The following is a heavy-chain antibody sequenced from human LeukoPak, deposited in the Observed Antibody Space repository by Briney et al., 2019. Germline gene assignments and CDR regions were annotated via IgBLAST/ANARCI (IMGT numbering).Heavy chain of an antibody. Sequence: ASVKVSCKASGYSFHNFGITWVRQAPGQGLEWMGWISTNTGNTNYAQKFRGRVTMTTDTSTSTAFLELRSLTSDDTALYYCARVPVYYDPSAPTSASDIWGQGTMVTVSS. V-gene: IGHV1-18*01. J-gene: IGHJ3*02. D-gene: IGHD3-22*01. CDR1: GYSFHNFG. CDR3: ARVPVYYDPSAPTSASDI. CDR2: ISTNTGNT.